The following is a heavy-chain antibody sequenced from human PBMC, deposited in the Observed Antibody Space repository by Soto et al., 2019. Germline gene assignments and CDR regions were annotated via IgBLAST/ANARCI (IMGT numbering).Heavy chain of an antibody. D-gene: IGHD6-13*01. J-gene: IGHJ4*02. Sequence: GESLKISCKGSGYSFTSYWIGWVRQMPGKGLEWMGIIYPGDSDTRYSPSFQGQVTISADKSTSTAYLQWRSRKASDTAMYYCARAQGGGDSSSWSFDYWGQGTLVTVSS. CDR2: IYPGDSDT. CDR1: GYSFTSYW. V-gene: IGHV5-51*01. CDR3: ARAQGGGDSSSWSFDY.